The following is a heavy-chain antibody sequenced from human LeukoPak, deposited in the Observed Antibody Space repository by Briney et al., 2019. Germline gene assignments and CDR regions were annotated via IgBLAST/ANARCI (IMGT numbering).Heavy chain of an antibody. CDR2: IYNDGGT. V-gene: IGHV3-53*05. J-gene: IGHJ4*02. D-gene: IGHD6-19*01. Sequence: TGGSLRLSCAASGFTVSSNYMSWVRQGPGRGLEWVALIYNDGGTHYTDSVKGRFTISRGTSRNTLFLQMNSLRAEDTAVYYCATLERGYAVAVDYWGQGTLVTVSS. CDR3: ATLERGYAVAVDY. CDR1: GFTVSSNY.